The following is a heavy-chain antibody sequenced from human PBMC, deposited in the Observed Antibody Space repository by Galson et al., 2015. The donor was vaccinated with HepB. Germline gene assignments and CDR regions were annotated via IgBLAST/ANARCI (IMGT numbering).Heavy chain of an antibody. V-gene: IGHV4-59*01. CDR2: IYYSGGT. J-gene: IGHJ5*02. CDR3: ARGGGYYDSSGSRVGWIDP. CDR1: GGSISSYY. D-gene: IGHD3-22*01. Sequence: TLSLTCAVYGGSISSYYWSWIRQPPGKGLEWIGYIYYSGGTNYNPSLKSRVTILVDTSKNQFSLKLSSVTAADTAVYYCARGGGYYDSSGSRVGWIDPWGQGTLVTVSS.